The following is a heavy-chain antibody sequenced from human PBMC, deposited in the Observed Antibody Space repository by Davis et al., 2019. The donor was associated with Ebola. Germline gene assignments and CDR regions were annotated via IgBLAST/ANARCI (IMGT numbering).Heavy chain of an antibody. CDR1: GFTFSHYY. D-gene: IGHD3-9*01. V-gene: IGHV3-11*06. CDR2: ISGSSTYT. Sequence: PGGSLRLSCAASGFTFSHYYMTWIRQAPGKGLQWVAYISGSSTYTNYADSVKGRFTISRDNAKNSVSLQMDSLRAEDTAVYYCATMTGSYRSYYFDYRGQGALATVSS. CDR3: ATMTGSYRSYYFDY. J-gene: IGHJ4*02.